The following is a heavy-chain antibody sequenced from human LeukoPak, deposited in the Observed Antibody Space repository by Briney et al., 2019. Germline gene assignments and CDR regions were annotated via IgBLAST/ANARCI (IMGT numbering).Heavy chain of an antibody. D-gene: IGHD4-23*01. V-gene: IGHV3-23*01. Sequence: GGSLRLSCAASGFTFSSYGMSWVRQAPGKGLEWVSSVSDSGDDTYYADSVKGRFTSSRDNSKNTLFLQMNSLRAEDTAVYYCAEDNSGLYYYYGMDVWGQGTTVTVSS. CDR3: AEDNSGLYYYYGMDV. CDR2: VSDSGDDT. J-gene: IGHJ6*02. CDR1: GFTFSSYG.